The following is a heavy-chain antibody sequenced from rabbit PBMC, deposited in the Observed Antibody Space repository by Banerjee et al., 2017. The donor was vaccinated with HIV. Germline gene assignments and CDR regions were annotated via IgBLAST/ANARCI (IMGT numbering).Heavy chain of an antibody. J-gene: IGHJ4*01. CDR3: ARDLAGVIGWNFNL. D-gene: IGHD4-1*01. V-gene: IGHV1S45*01. CDR1: GFSFSGNNW. CDR2: IYAGSSGST. Sequence: QEQLVESGGGLVQPEGSLTLTCTASGFSFSGNNWISWVRQAPGKGLEWIAFIYAGSSGSTYYASWAKGRFTISKTPSTTVTLQMTSLTAADTATYFCARDLAGVIGWNFNLWGPGTLVTVS.